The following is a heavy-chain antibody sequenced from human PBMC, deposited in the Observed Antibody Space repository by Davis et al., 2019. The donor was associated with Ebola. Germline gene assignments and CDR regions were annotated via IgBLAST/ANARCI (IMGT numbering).Heavy chain of an antibody. CDR1: GFTFSSYA. CDR2: ISGSGGST. V-gene: IGHV3-23*01. Sequence: GESLKISCAASGFTFSSYAMSWVRQAPGKGLEWVSAISGSGGSTYYADSVKGRFTISRDNAKNSLYLQMNSLRAEDTAVYYCARRPSTSVWYYGMDVWGQGTTVTVSS. J-gene: IGHJ6*02. CDR3: ARRPSTSVWYYGMDV. D-gene: IGHD3-16*01.